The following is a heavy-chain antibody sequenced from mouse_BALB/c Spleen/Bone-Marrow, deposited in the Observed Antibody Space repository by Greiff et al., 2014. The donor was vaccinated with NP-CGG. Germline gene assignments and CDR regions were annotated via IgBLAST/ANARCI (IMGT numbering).Heavy chain of an antibody. CDR1: GFNIKDTY. J-gene: IGHJ2*01. Sequence: VQLKESGAELVKSGASVKLSFTAFGFNIKDTYMHWVKQRPEQGLEWIGRIDSANGNTKYDPKFQGKATITADTSSNTAYLQLSSLTSEDTAVYYCARYYYSSSYFDYWGQGTTLTVCS. V-gene: IGHV14-3*02. CDR2: IDSANGNT. D-gene: IGHD1-1*01. CDR3: ARYYYSSSYFDY.